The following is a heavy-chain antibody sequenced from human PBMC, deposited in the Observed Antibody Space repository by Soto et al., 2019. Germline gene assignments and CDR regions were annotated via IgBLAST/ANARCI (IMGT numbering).Heavy chain of an antibody. CDR3: ASTISMIRGHGMDV. J-gene: IGHJ6*01. D-gene: IGHD3-10*01. V-gene: IGHV3-74*01. CDR2: INGDESSR. Sequence: EVQLVESGGGVVQPGGSLRLSCAASGFTFSSYWMHWVRQAPGKGLVWVSRINGDESSRSYADSVEGRFTISRDNAKNTVSLQMSSLRADDTAVYYCASTISMIRGHGMDVWGQGTTVTVSS. CDR1: GFTFSSYW.